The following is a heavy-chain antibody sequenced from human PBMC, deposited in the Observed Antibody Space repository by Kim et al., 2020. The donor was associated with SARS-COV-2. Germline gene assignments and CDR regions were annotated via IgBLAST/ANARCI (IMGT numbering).Heavy chain of an antibody. Sequence: DTRYRPSFQGQVTISADRSISTAYLQWSSLKASDTATYYCARISAGVFDYWGQGTLVTVSS. CDR2: DT. CDR3: ARISAGVFDY. J-gene: IGHJ4*02. D-gene: IGHD6-13*01. V-gene: IGHV5-51*01.